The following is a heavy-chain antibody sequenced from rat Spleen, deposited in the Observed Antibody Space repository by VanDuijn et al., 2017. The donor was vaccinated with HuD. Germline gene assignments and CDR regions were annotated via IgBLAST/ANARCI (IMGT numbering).Heavy chain of an antibody. D-gene: IGHD1-7*01. Sequence: EVQLVESGGGLVQPGRSLKLSCAASGFTFSNYGMHWIRQAPTKGLEWVASISYDGGSTYYRDSVKGRFTISRDNAKSTLYLQMESLRSEDTATYYCARQWGYWGQGVMVTVSS. CDR2: ISYDGGST. CDR1: GFTFSNYG. V-gene: IGHV5-19*01. J-gene: IGHJ2*01. CDR3: ARQWGY.